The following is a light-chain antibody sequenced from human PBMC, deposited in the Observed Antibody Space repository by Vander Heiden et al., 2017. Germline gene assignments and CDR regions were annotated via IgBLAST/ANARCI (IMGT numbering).Light chain of an antibody. CDR1: QSISSY. Sequence: DIQLTQSPSSLSASVGDRVTITCRASQSISSYLNWYQQKPGKAPKLLIYAASSLQSGVPSRFSGSGSGTDFTLTIRRLQPEDFATYDCQQSDSTPVTFGHGTKVDIK. V-gene: IGKV1-39*01. J-gene: IGKJ3*01. CDR3: QQSDSTPVT. CDR2: AAS.